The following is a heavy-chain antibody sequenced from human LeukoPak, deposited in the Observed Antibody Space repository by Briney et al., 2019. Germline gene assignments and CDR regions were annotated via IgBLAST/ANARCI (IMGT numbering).Heavy chain of an antibody. CDR2: IIPKFGTA. V-gene: IGHV1-69*05. D-gene: IGHD2-21*01. CDR1: GYTFNNYG. J-gene: IGHJ4*02. CDR3: ARDDSDIVASDH. Sequence: GASVRVSCKASGYTFNNYGFSWVRQAPGQGLEWMGGIIPKFGTAHYAQKFQGRVTLTTDESASTAYMGMSSLRSDDTAVYYCARDDSDIVASDHWGQGTRVTVSS.